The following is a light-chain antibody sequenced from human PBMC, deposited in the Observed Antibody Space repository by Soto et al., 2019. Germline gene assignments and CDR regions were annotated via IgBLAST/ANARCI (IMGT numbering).Light chain of an antibody. Sequence: ALTQPASVSGSPGQSITISCTGTSSDVGGYNYVSWYQQHPGKAPKLMIYEVSNRPSGVSNRFSGSKSGNTASLTISGLQAEDEADYYCSSYTSSSTRVFGGGAKLTVL. V-gene: IGLV2-14*01. CDR2: EVS. CDR1: SSDVGGYNY. CDR3: SSYTSSSTRV. J-gene: IGLJ3*02.